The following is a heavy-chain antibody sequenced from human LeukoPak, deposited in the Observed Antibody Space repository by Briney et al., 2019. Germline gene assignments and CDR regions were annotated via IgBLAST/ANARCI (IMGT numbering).Heavy chain of an antibody. CDR2: ISYSGST. D-gene: IGHD2-15*01. CDR3: ARHDCSAGSGYLPPHY. V-gene: IGHV4-59*08. J-gene: IGHJ4*02. Sequence: SETLSLTCTVSGGSISSYYWSWIRQPPGKGLECSGYISYSGSTNYNPSLKSRVSISVDTSKNQFSLKLSSVTAAHTALYYCARHDCSAGSGYLPPHYWGQGTPVTVSS. CDR1: GGSISSYY.